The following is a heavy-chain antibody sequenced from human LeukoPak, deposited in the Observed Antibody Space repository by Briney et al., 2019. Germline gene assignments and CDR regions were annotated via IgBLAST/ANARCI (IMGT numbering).Heavy chain of an antibody. D-gene: IGHD3-10*01. CDR2: IYTSGST. CDR3: ALLGVTRPLDV. CDR1: GGSISSYY. Sequence: SETLSLTCTVPGGSISSYYWSWIRQPAGKGLEWIGRIYTSGSTNYNPSLKSRVTISVDTSKNQFSLKLSSVTAADTAVYYCALLGVTRPLDVWGKGTTVTVS. J-gene: IGHJ6*03. V-gene: IGHV4-4*07.